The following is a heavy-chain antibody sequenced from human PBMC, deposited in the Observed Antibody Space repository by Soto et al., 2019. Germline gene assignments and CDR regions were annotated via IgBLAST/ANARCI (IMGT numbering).Heavy chain of an antibody. J-gene: IGHJ5*02. Sequence: PSETLSLTCTVSGGSISSYCWSWIRQPPGKGLEWIGYIYYSGSTNYNPSLKSRVTISVDKSKNHFSLKLSSVTAADTAVYYCARDRLEGNWFDPWGQGTLVTVSS. CDR2: IYYSGST. CDR3: ARDRLEGNWFDP. V-gene: IGHV4-59*12. CDR1: GGSISSYC.